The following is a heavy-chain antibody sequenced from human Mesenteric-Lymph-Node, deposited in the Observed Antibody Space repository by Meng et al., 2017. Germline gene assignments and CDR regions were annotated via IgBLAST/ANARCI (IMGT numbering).Heavy chain of an antibody. CDR1: GDSITSGTYY. V-gene: IGHV4-61*02. CDR2: IYSGGRT. D-gene: IGHD2-21*02. J-gene: IGHJ5*02. Sequence: SETLSLTCTVSGDSITSGTYYWSWIRQSAGKGLEWIGRIYSGGRTTYNPSFKSRVTISLDTSKNHFSLRLSSVTAADTAVYYCARDGPATYCGGDCYLIDPWGQGTLVTVSS. CDR3: ARDGPATYCGGDCYLIDP.